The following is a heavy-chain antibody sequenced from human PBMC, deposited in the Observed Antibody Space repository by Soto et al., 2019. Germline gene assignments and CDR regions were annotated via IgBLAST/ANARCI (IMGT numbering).Heavy chain of an antibody. Sequence: QVQLVQSGAEVKKPGSSVTVSCKASGGTFNADAISWARHAPGQGLEWMGGIIPVSGRADYAQTFQGRVAITADKSTTTFYMELSSLRSEDTAVYYCASPAYTGPQYRFDDWGQGTRVTVSS. CDR3: ASPAYTGPQYRFDD. V-gene: IGHV1-69*14. J-gene: IGHJ4*02. D-gene: IGHD4-4*01. CDR2: IIPVSGRA. CDR1: GGTFNADA.